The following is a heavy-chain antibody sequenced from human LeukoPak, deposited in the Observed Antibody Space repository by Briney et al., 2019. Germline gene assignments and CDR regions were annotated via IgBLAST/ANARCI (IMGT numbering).Heavy chain of an antibody. CDR3: ERFLLLGTSAVRVFDI. Sequence: GESLRLSCAASGFTFSSYSMNWVRQAPGKGLEWVSSISSSSSYIYYADSVRGRFTISRDKAKTSLYLQLNSLRAEDTAVYYCERFLLLGTSAVRVFDIWGQGTMVTVSS. CDR2: ISSSSSYI. V-gene: IGHV3-21*01. CDR1: GFTFSSYS. J-gene: IGHJ3*02. D-gene: IGHD2-15*01.